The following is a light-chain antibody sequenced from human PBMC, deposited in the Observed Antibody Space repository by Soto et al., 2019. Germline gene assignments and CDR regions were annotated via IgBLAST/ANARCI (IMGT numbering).Light chain of an antibody. J-gene: IGKJ2*01. CDR3: HQYNSWPPGT. V-gene: IGKV3-15*01. CDR1: QSVSTN. Sequence: IVMTQSPATLSVSPGERATLSCRASQSVSTNLAWYHQKPGQAPRLLIYAASTRATGIPARFSGSGSGTEFTLTISSLQSEDFALYYCHQYNSWPPGTFGQGTKVDIK. CDR2: AAS.